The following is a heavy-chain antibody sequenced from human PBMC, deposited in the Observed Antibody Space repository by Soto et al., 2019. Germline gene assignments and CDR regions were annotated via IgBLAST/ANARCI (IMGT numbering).Heavy chain of an antibody. CDR3: AWADYEILTGSYAMDV. D-gene: IGHD3-9*01. CDR2: VSSSGNT. V-gene: IGHV4-4*07. J-gene: IGHJ6*02. CDR1: GDSLGNYY. Sequence: SETLSLTCTVSGDSLGNYYWFWIRQPVGKGLEWIGRVSSSGNTNANPTLNSRATMSIDTSKNQFSPRLRSVTAADTAVYYCAWADYEILTGSYAMDVWGQGTTVTVSS.